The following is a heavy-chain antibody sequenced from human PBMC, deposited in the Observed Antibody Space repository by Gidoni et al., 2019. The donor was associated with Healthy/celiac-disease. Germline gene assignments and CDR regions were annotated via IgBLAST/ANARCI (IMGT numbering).Heavy chain of an antibody. D-gene: IGHD3-22*01. V-gene: IGHV3-11*01. Sequence: QVQLVASGGGLVKPGGSLRLSWEAYGFTLSAYYMRWIRQAPVKGLEWVSYIISSGSTIYYADAVKGRLTISRDNAKNSLSLQMNSLRAEDTAVYSCARAYGYYDIPPWAIWGQVTMVTVSS. CDR2: IISSGSTI. CDR1: GFTLSAYY. J-gene: IGHJ3*02. CDR3: ARAYGYYDIPPWAI.